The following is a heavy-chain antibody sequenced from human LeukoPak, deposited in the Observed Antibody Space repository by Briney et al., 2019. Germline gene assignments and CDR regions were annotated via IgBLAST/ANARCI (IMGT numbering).Heavy chain of an antibody. J-gene: IGHJ4*02. CDR3: ARPLEESVISPFDS. Sequence: SETLSLTCDVYGGSFSGFYWNWIRQPPGKGLEWIGEIDHSGSTNYNPSLKSRVTISVDRANNQFSLKLSSVTAADTAVYYCARPLEESVISPFDSWGQGTLVTVSS. D-gene: IGHD2/OR15-2a*01. CDR2: IDHSGST. V-gene: IGHV4-34*01. CDR1: GGSFSGFY.